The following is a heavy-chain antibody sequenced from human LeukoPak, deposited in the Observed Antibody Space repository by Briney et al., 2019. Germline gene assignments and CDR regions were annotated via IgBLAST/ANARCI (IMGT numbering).Heavy chain of an antibody. CDR1: GFTFSSYW. CDR3: ATSPNSSSWYLLPYYYYYMDV. CDR2: IKQDGSEK. D-gene: IGHD6-13*01. J-gene: IGHJ6*03. Sequence: GGSLRLSCAASGFTFSSYWMSWVRQAPGKGLEWVANIKQDGSEKYYVDSVKGRFTISRDNAKNSLYLQMNSLRAEDTAVYYCATSPNSSSWYLLPYYYYYMDVWGKRTTVTVSS. V-gene: IGHV3-7*01.